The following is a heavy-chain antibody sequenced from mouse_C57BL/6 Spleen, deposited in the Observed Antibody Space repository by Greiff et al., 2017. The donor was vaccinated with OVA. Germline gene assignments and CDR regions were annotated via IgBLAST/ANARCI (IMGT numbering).Heavy chain of an antibody. CDR2: INSGGSYT. CDR1: GYTFSSYG. CDR3: ARHNGFYAMDY. J-gene: IGHJ4*01. D-gene: IGHD2-2*01. V-gene: IGHV5-6*01. Sequence: EVHLVESGGDLVKPGGSLKLSCAASGYTFSSYGMSWVRQTPDKRLEWVATINSGGSYTYYPDRVKGRATISRDNAKNTLYLQMSSLKSEDTAMYYCARHNGFYAMDYWGQGTSVTVSS.